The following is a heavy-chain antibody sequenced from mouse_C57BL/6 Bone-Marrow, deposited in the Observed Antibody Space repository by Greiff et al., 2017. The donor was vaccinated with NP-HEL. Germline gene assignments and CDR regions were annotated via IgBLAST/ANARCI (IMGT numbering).Heavy chain of an antibody. CDR3: ARGNWFFDY. CDR2: IYPGGGYT. J-gene: IGHJ2*01. V-gene: IGHV1-63*01. D-gene: IGHD2-1*01. Sequence: QVQLKESGAELVRPGTSVKMSCKASGYTFTNYWIGWAKQRPGHGLEWIGDIYPGGGYTNYNEKFKGKATLTADKSSSTAYMQFSSLTSEDSAIYYCARGNWFFDYWGQGTTLTVSS. CDR1: GYTFTNYW.